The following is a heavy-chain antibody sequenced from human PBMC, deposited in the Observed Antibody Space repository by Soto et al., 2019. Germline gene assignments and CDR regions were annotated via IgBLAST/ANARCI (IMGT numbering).Heavy chain of an antibody. J-gene: IGHJ4*02. CDR1: GFTFSSYG. V-gene: IGHV3-30*18. CDR2: ISYDGSNK. CDR3: VKDHGTAMIRGGLDS. D-gene: IGHD3-10*01. Sequence: GGSLRISCAASGFTFSSYGMHWVRQAPGKGLEWVAVISYDGSNKYYADSVKGRFTISRDNSKNTLYLQMNSLRPEDTALYYCVKDHGTAMIRGGLDSWGQGALVTVSS.